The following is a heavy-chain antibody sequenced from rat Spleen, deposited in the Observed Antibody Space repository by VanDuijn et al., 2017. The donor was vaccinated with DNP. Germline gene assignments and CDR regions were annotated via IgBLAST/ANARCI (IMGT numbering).Heavy chain of an antibody. Sequence: EVQVVESGGGLVQPGRSLKLSCAASGFTFSDCNMAWVRQAPKKGLEWVATIIYDGSRTYYRNSVKGRFTISRDNAKSTLYLQMDSLRSEDTATYYCTTFEGRDAWGQGTSVTVSS. V-gene: IGHV5S10*01. CDR1: GFTFSDCN. CDR3: TTFEGRDA. CDR2: IIYDGSRT. D-gene: IGHD1-11*01. J-gene: IGHJ4*01.